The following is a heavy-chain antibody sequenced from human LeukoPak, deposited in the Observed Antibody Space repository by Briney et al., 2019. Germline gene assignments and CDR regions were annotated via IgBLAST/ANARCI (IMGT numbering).Heavy chain of an antibody. D-gene: IGHD2-2*01. CDR3: ARDCSSASQSYFDY. J-gene: IGHJ4*02. CDR2: INHSGST. Sequence: SETLSLTCAVYGGSFSGYYWSWIRQPPGKGLEWIGEINHSGSTNYNPSLKSRVTISVDTSKNQFSLKLSSVAAADTAVYYCARDCSSASQSYFDYWGQGTLVTVSS. V-gene: IGHV4-34*01. CDR1: GGSFSGYY.